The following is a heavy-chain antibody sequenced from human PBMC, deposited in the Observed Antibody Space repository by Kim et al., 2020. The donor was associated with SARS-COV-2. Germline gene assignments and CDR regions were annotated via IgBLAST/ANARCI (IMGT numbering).Heavy chain of an antibody. V-gene: IGHV1-46*01. CDR2: ST. CDR3: ARDNYRWGMDV. D-gene: IGHD4-4*01. J-gene: IGHJ6*02. Sequence: STAYAHKFQGRVTVSVDTSTSTVYMEVTRLRSEDTAVYYCARDNYRWGMDVWGQGTTVTVPS.